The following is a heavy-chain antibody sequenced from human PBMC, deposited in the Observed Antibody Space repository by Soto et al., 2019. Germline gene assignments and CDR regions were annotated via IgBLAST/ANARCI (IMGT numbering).Heavy chain of an antibody. V-gene: IGHV1-69*01. J-gene: IGHJ6*02. CDR1: GGTFSSYA. CDR3: ARTIFGVVTPNYYYYGMDV. CDR2: IIPIFGTA. D-gene: IGHD3-3*01. Sequence: KVSCKASGGTFSSYAISWVRQAPGQGLEWMGGIIPIFGTANYAQKFQGRVTITADESTSTAYMELSSLRSEDTAVYYCARTIFGVVTPNYYYYGMDVWGQGTTVTVSX.